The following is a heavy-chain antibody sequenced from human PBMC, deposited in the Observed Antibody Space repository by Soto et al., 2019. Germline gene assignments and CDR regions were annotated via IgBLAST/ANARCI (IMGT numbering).Heavy chain of an antibody. D-gene: IGHD6-19*01. CDR1: GGTFSSYA. CDR2: IIPIFGTA. J-gene: IGHJ6*02. CDR3: ARDSSGWNYYYYYYGMDV. V-gene: IGHV1-69*13. Sequence: GASVKVSCKASGGTFSSYAISWVRQAPGQGLEWMGGIIPIFGTANYAQKFQGRVTITADESTSTAYMELSSLRSEDTAVHYCARDSSGWNYYYYYYGMDVWGQGTTVTVSS.